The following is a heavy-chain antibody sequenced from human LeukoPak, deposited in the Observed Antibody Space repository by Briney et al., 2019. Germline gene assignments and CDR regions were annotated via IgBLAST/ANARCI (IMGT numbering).Heavy chain of an antibody. CDR3: AKDRWYYDSSGSISLDY. CDR1: GFTFSSYG. V-gene: IGHV3-30*02. Sequence: PGGSLRLSCAAPGFTFSSYGMHWVRQAPGKGLEWVAFIRYEGSNKYYADSVKGRFTISRDNSKNTLYLQMNSLRAEDTAVYYCAKDRWYYDSSGSISLDYWGQGTLVTVSS. J-gene: IGHJ4*02. D-gene: IGHD3-22*01. CDR2: IRYEGSNK.